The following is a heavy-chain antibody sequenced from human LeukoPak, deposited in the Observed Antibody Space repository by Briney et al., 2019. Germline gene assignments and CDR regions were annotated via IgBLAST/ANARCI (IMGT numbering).Heavy chain of an antibody. D-gene: IGHD4-17*01. J-gene: IGHJ3*02. CDR2: IIPIFGTA. Sequence: SVKVSCKASGGTFSSYAISWVRQAPGQGLEWMGWIIPIFGTANYAQKFQGRVTITADESTSTAYMELSSLRSEDTAVYYCARSTMTTVTTHDAFDIWGQGTMVTVSS. V-gene: IGHV1-69*01. CDR1: GGTFSSYA. CDR3: ARSTMTTVTTHDAFDI.